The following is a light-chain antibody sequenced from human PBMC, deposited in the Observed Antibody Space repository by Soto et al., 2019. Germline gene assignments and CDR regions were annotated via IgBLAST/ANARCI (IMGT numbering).Light chain of an antibody. J-gene: IGKJ1*01. CDR3: QQSYSTPGT. CDR2: AAS. Sequence: DIQMTQSPSSLSASVGDRATITCRASKSISSYLNWYQQKPGKAPKLLIYAASSLQSGVPSRFSGSGSGTDFTLTISSLQPEDFATYYCQQSYSTPGTFGQGTKVDIK. CDR1: KSISSY. V-gene: IGKV1-39*01.